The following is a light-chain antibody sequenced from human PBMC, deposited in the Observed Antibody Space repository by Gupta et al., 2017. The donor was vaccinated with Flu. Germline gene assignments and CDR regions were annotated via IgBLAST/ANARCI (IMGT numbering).Light chain of an antibody. CDR3: QTWGRSRDHQGV. Sequence: VLGYQQRPGQAPVLVVYDETDRPSGNPERFAGSNAGNTATLTISRVEAGDEADSSCQTWGRSRDHQGVFGGGTKRTVL. CDR2: DET. J-gene: IGLJ3*02. V-gene: IGLV3-21*02.